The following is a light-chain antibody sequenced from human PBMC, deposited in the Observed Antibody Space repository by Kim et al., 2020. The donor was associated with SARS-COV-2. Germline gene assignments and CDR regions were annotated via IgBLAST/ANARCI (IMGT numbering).Light chain of an antibody. CDR1: QGISNF. Sequence: SASVGDRVTFACRSSQGISNFLAWYQQKPGKVPKVLIYAASVLQSGVPSRFSGSGSGTDFTLTISSLQPEDVATYYCQKYDSSPWTFGQGTKLEI. CDR2: AAS. CDR3: QKYDSSPWT. V-gene: IGKV1-27*01. J-gene: IGKJ1*01.